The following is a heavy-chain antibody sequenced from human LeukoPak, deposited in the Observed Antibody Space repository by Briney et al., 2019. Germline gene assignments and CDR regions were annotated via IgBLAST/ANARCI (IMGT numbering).Heavy chain of an antibody. J-gene: IGHJ6*02. CDR2: IKHDGSEE. Sequence: GGSLRLSCAASGFTFSNFWMNWVRQAPGKGLEWVANIKHDGSEEYYVDSVKGRFTISRDNSKNTLYLQMNSLRAEDTAVYYCARGGGLDVWGQGATVTVSS. CDR3: ARGGGLDV. V-gene: IGHV3-7*04. CDR1: GFTFSNFW.